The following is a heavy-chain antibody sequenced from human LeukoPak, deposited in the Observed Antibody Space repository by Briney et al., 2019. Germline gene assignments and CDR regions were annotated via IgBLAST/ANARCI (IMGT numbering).Heavy chain of an antibody. D-gene: IGHD3-10*01. V-gene: IGHV1-2*02. Sequence: ASVKVSCKASGYTFTGYYMHWVRQAPGQGLEWMGWVNPNSGGTNYAQKFQGRVTMTRDTSISTAYMELSRLRSDDTAVYYCARVPDYYGSGSSRAFGYWGLGTLVTVSS. J-gene: IGHJ4*02. CDR3: ARVPDYYGSGSSRAFGY. CDR1: GYTFTGYY. CDR2: VNPNSGGT.